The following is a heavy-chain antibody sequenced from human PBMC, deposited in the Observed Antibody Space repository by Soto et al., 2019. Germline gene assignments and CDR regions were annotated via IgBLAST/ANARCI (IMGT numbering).Heavy chain of an antibody. CDR2: IYYSGST. V-gene: IGHV4-39*01. CDR3: ARRGVSSYYSNY. CDR1: GGSISDSSYF. D-gene: IGHD2-15*01. Sequence: SETLSLTCPVSGGSISDSSYFWDWIRQPPGKGLEWIGNIYYSGSTYYNLSLKSRVTISVDTSKNQFSLKLSSVTAADTAVYYCARRGVSSYYSNYWGLGTLVTVSS. J-gene: IGHJ4*02.